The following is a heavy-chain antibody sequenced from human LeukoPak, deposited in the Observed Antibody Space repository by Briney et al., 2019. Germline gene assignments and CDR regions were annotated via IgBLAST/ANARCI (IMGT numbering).Heavy chain of an antibody. V-gene: IGHV3-30*18. CDR3: AKDRDSSGWYCYFDY. Sequence: GGSLRLSCAASGFTFSSYGMHWVRQAPGKGLEWVAVISYDGSNKYYADSVKGRFTISRDNSKNTLYLQMNSLRAEDTAVYYCAKDRDSSGWYCYFDYWGQGTLVTVSS. CDR2: ISYDGSNK. D-gene: IGHD6-19*01. J-gene: IGHJ4*02. CDR1: GFTFSSYG.